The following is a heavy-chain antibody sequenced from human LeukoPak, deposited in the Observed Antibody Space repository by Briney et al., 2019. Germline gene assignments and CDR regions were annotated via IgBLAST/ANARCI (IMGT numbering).Heavy chain of an antibody. Sequence: SETLSLTCTVSGDSISSGDYYWNWIRQPAGKRLEWIGRISTSGTPNYNPSFRGRLTISIDTSKNQFSLNLKSVTAAETGIYYCARGPYWGQGTLVTVSS. V-gene: IGHV4-61*02. CDR2: ISTSGTP. CDR1: GDSISSGDYY. CDR3: ARGPY. J-gene: IGHJ4*02.